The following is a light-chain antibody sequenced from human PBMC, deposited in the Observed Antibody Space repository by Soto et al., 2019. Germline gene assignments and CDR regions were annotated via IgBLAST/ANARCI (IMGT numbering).Light chain of an antibody. CDR2: AAA. J-gene: IGKJ2*01. CDR1: QDISSY. V-gene: IGKV1-8*01. CDR3: QQYVSYPYT. Sequence: AIRMTQSPSSFSASTGDRVTITCRASQDISSYLAWYQQKVGKAPKLLIYAAATLQRGAPSRFSGSGSGTDFTLTISRLQSEDFATYYCQQYVSYPYTFGQGTKLEI.